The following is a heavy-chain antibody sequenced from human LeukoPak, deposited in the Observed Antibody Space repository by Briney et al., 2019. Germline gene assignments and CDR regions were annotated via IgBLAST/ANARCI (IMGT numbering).Heavy chain of an antibody. V-gene: IGHV1-69*05. J-gene: IGHJ4*02. CDR3: AREAVEMATGPLDY. CDR2: IIPIFGTS. D-gene: IGHD5-24*01. CDR1: GGTFSSYA. Sequence: SVKLSCTASGGTFSSYAINWVRQAPGQGLEWMGGIIPIFGTSNYAQKFQGRVTITTDESTSTAYMELSSLRSEDTAVYYCAREAVEMATGPLDYWGQGTLVTVSS.